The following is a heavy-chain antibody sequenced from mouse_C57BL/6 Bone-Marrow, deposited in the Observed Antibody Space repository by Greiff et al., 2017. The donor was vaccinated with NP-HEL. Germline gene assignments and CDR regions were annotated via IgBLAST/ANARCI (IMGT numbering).Heavy chain of an antibody. J-gene: IGHJ4*01. CDR1: GFSLTSYG. Sequence: QVQLQQSGPGLVQPSQSLSITCTVSGFSLTSYGVHWVRQPPGKGLEWLGVIWSGGSTDYNAAFISRLSISKDNSKSQVFFKMNSLQADDTAIYYCAKREGIYYYGSSYEYYAMDYWGQGTSVTVSS. CDR2: IWSGGST. D-gene: IGHD1-1*01. CDR3: AKREGIYYYGSSYEYYAMDY. V-gene: IGHV2-4*01.